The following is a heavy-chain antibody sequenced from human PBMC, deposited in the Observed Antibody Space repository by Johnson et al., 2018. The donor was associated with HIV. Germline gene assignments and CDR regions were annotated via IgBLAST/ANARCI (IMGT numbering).Heavy chain of an antibody. D-gene: IGHD5/OR15-5a*01. V-gene: IGHV3-30*02. CDR3: AKDLRVYTCDAFDI. J-gene: IGHJ3*02. Sequence: QVHLVESGGGLVKPGGSLRLSCAASGFTFSDYYMSWIRQAPGKGLEWVAFIRYDGSNKYYADSVKGRFTISRDNSKNTLYLQMNSLRAEDTAVYYCAKDLRVYTCDAFDIWGQGTMVTVSS. CDR1: GFTFSDYY. CDR2: IRYDGSNK.